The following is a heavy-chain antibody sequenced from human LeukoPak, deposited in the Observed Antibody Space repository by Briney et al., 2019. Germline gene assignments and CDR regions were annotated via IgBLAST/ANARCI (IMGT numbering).Heavy chain of an antibody. CDR3: ARDRVLLWFGESYYFDY. V-gene: IGHV7-4-1*02. Sequence: ASVKVSCKASGYIFSNFGINWVRQAPGQGLEWMGWINTNTGNPTYAQGFTGRFVFSLDTSVSTAYLQISNLKAEDTAVYYCARDRVLLWFGESYYFDYWGQGTLVTVSS. CDR2: INTNTGNP. D-gene: IGHD3-10*01. CDR1: GYIFSNFG. J-gene: IGHJ4*02.